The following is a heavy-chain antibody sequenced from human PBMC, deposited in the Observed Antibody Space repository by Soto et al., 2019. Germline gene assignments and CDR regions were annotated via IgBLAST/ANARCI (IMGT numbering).Heavy chain of an antibody. Sequence: EVQLVESGGGLVQPGRSLRLSCTASGFTFGDYAMSWVRQAPGKGLEWVGFIRSKAYGGTTEYAASVKGRLTISRDDSKSIAYLQMNSLKTEDTAVYYCTRVGYSSGWYFDYWGQGTLVTVSS. CDR3: TRVGYSSGWYFDY. D-gene: IGHD6-19*01. V-gene: IGHV3-49*04. CDR1: GFTFGDYA. CDR2: IRSKAYGGTT. J-gene: IGHJ4*02.